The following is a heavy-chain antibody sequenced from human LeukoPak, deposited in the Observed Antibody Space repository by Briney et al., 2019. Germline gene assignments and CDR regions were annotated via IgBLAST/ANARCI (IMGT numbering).Heavy chain of an antibody. D-gene: IGHD4-23*01. V-gene: IGHV4-59*08. J-gene: IGHJ4*02. CDR3: ARRSISGNSWDYFDY. CDR1: GASISSYY. Sequence: PSETLSLTCTVSGASISSYYWSWIRQPPGKGLEWIAFMYYSGSTNYNPSHKSRVTISVDTSKNQFSLKLSSVTAADTAVYYCARRSISGNSWDYFDYWGQGTLVTVSS. CDR2: MYYSGST.